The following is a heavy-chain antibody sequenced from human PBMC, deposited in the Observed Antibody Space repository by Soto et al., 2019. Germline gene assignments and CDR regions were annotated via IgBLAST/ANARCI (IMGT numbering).Heavy chain of an antibody. CDR2: ISYDGSNK. Sequence: GGSLRLSCAASGFTFSSYGMHWVRQAPGKGLEWVAVISYDGSNKYYADSVKGRFTISRDNSKNTLYLQMNSLRAEDTAVYYCAKDSSSGGWYFDYWGQGTLVTVSS. D-gene: IGHD6-19*01. V-gene: IGHV3-30*18. CDR1: GFTFSSYG. CDR3: AKDSSSGGWYFDY. J-gene: IGHJ4*02.